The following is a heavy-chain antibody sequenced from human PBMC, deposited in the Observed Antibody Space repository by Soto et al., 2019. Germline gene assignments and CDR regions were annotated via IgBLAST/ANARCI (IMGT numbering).Heavy chain of an antibody. D-gene: IGHD2-2*02. V-gene: IGHV1-69*01. J-gene: IGHJ6*02. CDR1: GGTFSSYA. CDR3: ASKVVPAAIGGSYYYGMDV. Sequence: QVQLVQSGAEVKKPGSSVKVSCKASGGTFSSYAISWVRQAPGQGLEWMGGIIHIFGTANYAQKFQGRVTITADESTSTAYMELSSLRSEDTAVYYCASKVVPAAIGGSYYYGMDVWGQGTTVTVSS. CDR2: IIHIFGTA.